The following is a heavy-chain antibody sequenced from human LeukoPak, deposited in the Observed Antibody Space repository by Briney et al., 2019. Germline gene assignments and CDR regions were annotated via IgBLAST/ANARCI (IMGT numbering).Heavy chain of an antibody. D-gene: IGHD3-10*01. CDR3: ARHGARGVNWFDP. CDR2: IYYSGST. Sequence: SETLSLTCTVSGGSISSNSYYWGWIRQPPGKGLEWIGTIYYSGSTYSNPSLKSRLTISVNTSRSQFSLNLSSVTAADTAVYYCARHGARGVNWFDPWGQGTLVTVSS. V-gene: IGHV4-39*01. CDR1: GGSISSNSYY. J-gene: IGHJ5*02.